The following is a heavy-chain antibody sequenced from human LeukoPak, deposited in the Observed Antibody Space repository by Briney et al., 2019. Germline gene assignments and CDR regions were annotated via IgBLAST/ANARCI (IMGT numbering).Heavy chain of an antibody. CDR2: IYHTGAT. D-gene: IGHD1-26*01. Sequence: NPSETLSLTCTVSGHSIINSFYWGWIRQPPGKGLEWIGSIYHTGATYYNPSLKSRVTISLDTSKNQFSLKLKSVTAAGTAVYYCARHPNSGSPLDYWGQGTLVTVSS. CDR1: GHSIINSFY. CDR3: ARHPNSGSPLDY. J-gene: IGHJ4*02. V-gene: IGHV4-38-2*02.